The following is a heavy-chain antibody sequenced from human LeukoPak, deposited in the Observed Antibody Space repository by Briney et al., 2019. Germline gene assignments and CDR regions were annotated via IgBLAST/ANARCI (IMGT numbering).Heavy chain of an antibody. Sequence: SETLSLTCTVSGGSISSYYWSLIRQPPGKGLEWIGYIYYSGSTNYNPSLKSRVTISVDTSKNQFSLKLNSVTAADTAVYYCASLTIFGVVTDYWGQGTLVTVSS. CDR1: GGSISSYY. J-gene: IGHJ4*02. CDR3: ASLTIFGVVTDY. D-gene: IGHD3-3*01. CDR2: IYYSGST. V-gene: IGHV4-59*01.